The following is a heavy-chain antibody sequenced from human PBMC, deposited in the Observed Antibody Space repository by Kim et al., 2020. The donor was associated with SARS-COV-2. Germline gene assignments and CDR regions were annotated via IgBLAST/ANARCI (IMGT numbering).Heavy chain of an antibody. J-gene: IGHJ6*02. CDR2: INHSGSS. V-gene: IGHV4-34*01. CDR3: ARGEVGATATYYYYDIDV. CDR1: GGSFSGYY. Sequence: SETLSLTCAVYGGSFSGYYWSWIRQPPGKGLEWIGEINHSGSSNYNSSLKSRVTISVDTSKNQFSLKLISVTAADTAVYYCARGEVGATATYYYYDIDVWDQGTPVTVSS. D-gene: IGHD1-26*01.